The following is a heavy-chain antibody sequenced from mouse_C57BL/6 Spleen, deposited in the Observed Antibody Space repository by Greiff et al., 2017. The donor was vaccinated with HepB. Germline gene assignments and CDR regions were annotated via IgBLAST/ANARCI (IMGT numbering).Heavy chain of an antibody. D-gene: IGHD1-1*01. CDR2: IYPGSGST. V-gene: IGHV1-55*01. CDR1: GYTFTSYW. Sequence: VQLQQPGAELVKPGASVKMSCKASGYTFTSYWITWVKQRPGQGLEWIGDIYPGSGSTNYNEKFKSKATLTVDTSSSTAYMQLSSLTSEDSAVYYCARSEHYASYFDYWGQGTTLTVSS. J-gene: IGHJ2*01. CDR3: ARSEHYASYFDY.